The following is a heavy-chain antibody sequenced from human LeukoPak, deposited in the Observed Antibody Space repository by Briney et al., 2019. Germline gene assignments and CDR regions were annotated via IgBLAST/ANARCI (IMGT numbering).Heavy chain of an antibody. Sequence: VASVKVSCKASGYTFTSYGISWVRQAPGQGLEWMGWISAYNGNTNYAQKLQGRVTMTTDTSTSTAYMELRSLRSDDTAVYYCARSGSSSGWYFHRDYYYYGMDVWGQGTTVTVSS. CDR1: GYTFTSYG. CDR3: ARSGSSSGWYFHRDYYYYGMDV. D-gene: IGHD6-19*01. V-gene: IGHV1-18*01. J-gene: IGHJ6*02. CDR2: ISAYNGNT.